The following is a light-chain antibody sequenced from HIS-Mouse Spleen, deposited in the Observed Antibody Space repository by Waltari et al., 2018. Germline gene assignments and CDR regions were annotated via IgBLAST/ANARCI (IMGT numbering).Light chain of an antibody. V-gene: IGLV3-10*01. CDR3: YSTDSSGNHRV. J-gene: IGLJ2*01. CDR2: EDS. Sequence: SYELTQPPSVSVSPGQTARITCPGDALPKKYAYWYQQKSGQAPVRVSYEDSKRPPGIPGRFSGSSSGTMATLTIRGAQVEDEADYYCYSTDSSGNHRVFGGGTKLTVL. CDR1: ALPKKY.